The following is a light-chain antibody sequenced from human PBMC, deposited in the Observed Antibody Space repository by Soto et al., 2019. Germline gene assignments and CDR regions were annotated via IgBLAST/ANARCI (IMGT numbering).Light chain of an antibody. CDR1: QSVSSN. Sequence: EIVMTQSPATLSVSPGERATLSCRASQSVSSNLAWYQQKPGQAPRLLIYGASTRATGIPARFSGSGSGTEFTLTISSLQSEDFAVYYCQQYNNLLWTFGQGTEVDIK. CDR2: GAS. J-gene: IGKJ1*01. V-gene: IGKV3-15*01. CDR3: QQYNNLLWT.